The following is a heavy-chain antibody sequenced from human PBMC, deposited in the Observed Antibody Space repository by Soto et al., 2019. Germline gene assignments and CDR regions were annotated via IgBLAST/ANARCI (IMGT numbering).Heavy chain of an antibody. CDR1: GFTFSSYG. J-gene: IGHJ6*02. CDR2: IWYDGSNK. D-gene: IGHD3-3*01. V-gene: IGHV3-33*01. Sequence: GGSLRLSCAASGFTFSSYGMHWVRQAPGKGLEWVAVIWYDGSNKYYADSVKGRFTISRDNSKNTLYLQMNSLRAEDTAVYYCARVVYDFSDMDVWGQGTTVTVSS. CDR3: ARVVYDFSDMDV.